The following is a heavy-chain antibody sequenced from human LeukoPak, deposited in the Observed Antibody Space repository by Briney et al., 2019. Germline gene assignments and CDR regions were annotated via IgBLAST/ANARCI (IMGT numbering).Heavy chain of an antibody. CDR2: VDPEDGET. Sequence: AAVNVSFKVSGYTYTDYYMHWVQQAPGKGLEWVGVVDPEDGETIYAEKFQGRVTITADTSTDTAYMELSSLRPEHTAVYYCATPSYRYWGQGTLVTVSS. CDR3: ATPSYRY. CDR1: GYTYTDYY. V-gene: IGHV1-69-2*01. J-gene: IGHJ4*02. D-gene: IGHD3-16*02.